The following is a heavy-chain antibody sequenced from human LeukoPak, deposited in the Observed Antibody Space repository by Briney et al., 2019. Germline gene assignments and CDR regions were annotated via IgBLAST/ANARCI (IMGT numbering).Heavy chain of an antibody. CDR3: ARGRSSSHPNFYVGPDY. D-gene: IGHD5/OR15-5a*01. V-gene: IGHV1-18*01. Sequence: GASVKVSCKASGYTFTSYGISWVRQAPGQGLEWMGWISAYNGNTNYAQKLQGRVTMTTDTSTSTAYMELRSLRLDDTAVYYCARGRSSSHPNFYVGPDYWGQGTLVTVSS. J-gene: IGHJ4*02. CDR1: GYTFTSYG. CDR2: ISAYNGNT.